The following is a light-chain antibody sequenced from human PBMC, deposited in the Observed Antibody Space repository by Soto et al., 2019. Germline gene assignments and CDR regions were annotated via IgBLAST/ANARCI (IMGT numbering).Light chain of an antibody. CDR3: ATWDDNRKGV. V-gene: IGLV1-44*01. Sequence: QSALTQTPSASGTPGQRITISCSGSTSNIESHSVNWYQQVPGTAPKLLIKTNNQRPSGVPDRFSGSKSGASASLAISGLQSEDEATYYCATWDDNRKGVFGTGTKLTVL. CDR1: TSNIESHS. CDR2: TNN. J-gene: IGLJ1*01.